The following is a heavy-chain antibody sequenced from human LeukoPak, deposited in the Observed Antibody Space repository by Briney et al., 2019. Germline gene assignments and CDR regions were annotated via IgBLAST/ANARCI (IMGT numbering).Heavy chain of an antibody. J-gene: IGHJ4*02. Sequence: GGSLRLSCATSGFTFSNYGMHWVRQAPGKGLEWLALIWHDGRKSYYRDSMKGRFTISRDNSKETLYLQMDNLAAEDTAVYYCAREEGRNPRTSSGHWGQGTLVVVSS. D-gene: IGHD1-7*01. CDR2: IWHDGRKS. CDR1: GFTFSNYG. CDR3: AREEGRNPRTSSGH. V-gene: IGHV3-33*01.